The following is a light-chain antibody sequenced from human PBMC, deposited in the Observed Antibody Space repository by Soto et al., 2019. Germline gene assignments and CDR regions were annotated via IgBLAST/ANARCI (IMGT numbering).Light chain of an antibody. CDR3: QQYGSSPPLYT. CDR1: QSVSSSY. J-gene: IGKJ2*01. Sequence: EIVLTQSPGTLSLSPGERATLSCRASQSVSSSYLAWSQQKPGPAPRLLIYGASSRATGIPDRFSGSGSGTDFTLTISRLEPEDFAVYYCQQYGSSPPLYTFGQGTKLEIK. CDR2: GAS. V-gene: IGKV3-20*01.